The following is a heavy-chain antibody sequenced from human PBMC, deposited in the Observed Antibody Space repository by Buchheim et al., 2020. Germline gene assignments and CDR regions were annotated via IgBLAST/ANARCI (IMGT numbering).Heavy chain of an antibody. CDR3: ATHRRYPGIAVSGFDY. Sequence: QLQLQESGPGLVKPSETLSLTCTVSGDSISSTIYYWGWIRQPPGKGLEWVATIYYTGNTYYNPSLKSRVAISVDTSKNQFSLKLSSVTAADTAMHYCATHRRYPGIAVSGFDYWGRGTL. J-gene: IGHJ4*02. D-gene: IGHD6-19*01. CDR1: GDSISSTIYY. V-gene: IGHV4-39*01. CDR2: IYYTGNT.